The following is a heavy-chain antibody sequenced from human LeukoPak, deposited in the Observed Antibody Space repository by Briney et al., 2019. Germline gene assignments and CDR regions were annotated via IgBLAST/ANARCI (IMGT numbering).Heavy chain of an antibody. Sequence: SQTPSLTCAISGDSVSSNSAAWNWMRQSPSRGLECLGRTYYRSMWYDDYALSVKSRITINPDTSKNQFSLQLKSVTPEDTAVYYCAREGGKPYYLDYWGQGTLVTVSS. CDR3: AREGGKPYYLDY. J-gene: IGHJ4*02. CDR1: GDSVSSNSAA. V-gene: IGHV6-1*01. CDR2: TYYRSMWYD.